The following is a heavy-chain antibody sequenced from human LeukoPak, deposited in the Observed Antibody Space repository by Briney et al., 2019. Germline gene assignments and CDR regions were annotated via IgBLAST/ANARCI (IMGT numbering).Heavy chain of an antibody. V-gene: IGHV3-53*01. CDR3: ARARYSRVGVISAYYQYYGTDV. J-gene: IGHJ6*02. Sequence: GGSLRLSCAASGFTVSSNYMSWVRQAPGKGLEWVSVIYSGGSTYYADSVKGRFTISRDNSKNTLYLQMNSLRAEDTAVYYCARARYSRVGVISAYYQYYGTDVWGQGTTVTVSS. D-gene: IGHD1-26*01. CDR1: GFTVSSNY. CDR2: IYSGGST.